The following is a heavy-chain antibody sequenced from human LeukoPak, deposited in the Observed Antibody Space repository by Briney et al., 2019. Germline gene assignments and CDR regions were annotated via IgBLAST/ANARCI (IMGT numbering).Heavy chain of an antibody. CDR2: IYYSGST. CDR1: GGSISSGDYY. J-gene: IGHJ4*02. D-gene: IGHD3-10*01. Sequence: PSETLSLTCTVSGGSISSGDYYWSWIRLPPGKGLEWIGYIYYSGSTYYNPSLKSRVTISVDTSKNQFSLKLSSVTAADTAVYYCARTPRVYGSGIKGFDYWGQGTLVTVSS. CDR3: ARTPRVYGSGIKGFDY. V-gene: IGHV4-30-4*08.